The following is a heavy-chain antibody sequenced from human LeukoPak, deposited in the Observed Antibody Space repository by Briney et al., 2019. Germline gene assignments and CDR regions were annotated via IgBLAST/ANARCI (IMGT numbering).Heavy chain of an antibody. CDR2: ISSSSSYI. CDR3: ARCPSGYDCPKPRGWFDP. Sequence: GGSLRLSCAASGFTFSSYSMNWVRQAPGKGLEWVSSISSSSSYIYYADSVKGRFTISRDNAKNPLYLQMNSLRAEDTAVYYCARCPSGYDCPKPRGWFDPWGQGTLVTVSS. CDR1: GFTFSSYS. D-gene: IGHD5-12*01. J-gene: IGHJ5*02. V-gene: IGHV3-21*01.